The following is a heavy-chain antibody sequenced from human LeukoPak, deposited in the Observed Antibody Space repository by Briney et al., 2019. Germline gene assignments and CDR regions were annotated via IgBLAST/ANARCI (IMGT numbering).Heavy chain of an antibody. Sequence: GGSLRPSCAASGFTFSSYGMHWVRQAPGKGLEWVAFIRYDGSNKYYADSVKGRFTISRDNSKNTLYLQMNSLRAEDTAVYYCAKESTHYGGGYFDYSGQGTLVPVSS. CDR1: GFTFSSYG. V-gene: IGHV3-30*02. CDR2: IRYDGSNK. D-gene: IGHD3-10*01. J-gene: IGHJ4*02. CDR3: AKESTHYGGGYFDY.